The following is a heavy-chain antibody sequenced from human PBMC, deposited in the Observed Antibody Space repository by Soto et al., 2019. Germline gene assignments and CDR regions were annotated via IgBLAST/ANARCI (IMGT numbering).Heavy chain of an antibody. V-gene: IGHV1-69*02. Sequence: QVQLVQSGADVQRPGSSVRVSCKASGDTFNFYTINWVRQAPGQGLQWMGRINPILSMSNYAPRFQGRVTMTADKATSTAYMELGSLRSEDTAMYYCATSYGSGYRAFDSWGQGALVTVSS. CDR1: GDTFNFYT. D-gene: IGHD3-10*01. J-gene: IGHJ4*02. CDR3: ATSYGSGYRAFDS. CDR2: INPILSMS.